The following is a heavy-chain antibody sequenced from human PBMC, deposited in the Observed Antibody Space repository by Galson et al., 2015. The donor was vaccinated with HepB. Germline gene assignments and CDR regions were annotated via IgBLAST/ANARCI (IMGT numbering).Heavy chain of an antibody. CDR2: IYHGGST. CDR3: ARVPFMDDYLWGSKTGPALYFFDY. D-gene: IGHD3-16*01. J-gene: IGHJ4*02. Sequence: SLTCAVSGGSISNSNWWTWVRQPPGKGLEWIGEIYHGGSTNYNPSLKSRVTISVDKSKNQFSLRLSSVTAADTAIYYCARVPFMDDYLWGSKTGPALYFFDYWGQGMLVTVSS. V-gene: IGHV4-4*02. CDR1: GGSISNSNW.